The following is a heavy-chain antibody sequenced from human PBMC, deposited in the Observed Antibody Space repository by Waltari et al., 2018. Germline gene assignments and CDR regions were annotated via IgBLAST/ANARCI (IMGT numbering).Heavy chain of an antibody. CDR2: INHSGST. V-gene: IGHV4-34*01. J-gene: IGHJ6*02. CDR3: ARYSYGYPYYYYYGMDV. CDR1: GGSFSGYY. D-gene: IGHD5-18*01. Sequence: QVQLQQWGAGLLKPSETLSLTCAVYGGSFSGYYWSWIRQPPGKGLEWIGEINHSGSTNYKPSRKSRVTISVDTSKNQFSLKLSSVTAADTAVYYCARYSYGYPYYYYYGMDVWGQGTTVTVSS.